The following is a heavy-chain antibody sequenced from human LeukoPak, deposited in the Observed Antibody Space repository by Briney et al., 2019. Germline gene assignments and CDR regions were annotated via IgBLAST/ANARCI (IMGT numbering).Heavy chain of an antibody. Sequence: GGSLRLSCAASGFTFSSYAMSWVRQAPGKGLEWVPAISGSGGSTYYADSVKGRFTISRDNSKNTLYLQMNSLRAEDTAVYYCAKDNWVGEFPSWGQGTLVTVSS. CDR2: ISGSGGST. J-gene: IGHJ4*02. CDR3: AKDNWVGEFPS. D-gene: IGHD3-10*01. V-gene: IGHV3-23*01. CDR1: GFTFSSYA.